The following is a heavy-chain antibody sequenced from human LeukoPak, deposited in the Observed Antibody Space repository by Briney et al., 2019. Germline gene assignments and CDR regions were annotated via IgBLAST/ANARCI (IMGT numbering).Heavy chain of an antibody. Sequence: GGSLRLSCAASGFTFSDYYMSWISQAPGTGLEGVSYISSSGSTIYYADSVKGRFTISRDNAKNSLYLQMNSLRAEDTAVYYCARDYCSGGSCSGLVDYWGQGTLVTVSS. D-gene: IGHD2-15*01. CDR1: GFTFSDYY. CDR2: ISSSGSTI. J-gene: IGHJ4*02. V-gene: IGHV3-11*04. CDR3: ARDYCSGGSCSGLVDY.